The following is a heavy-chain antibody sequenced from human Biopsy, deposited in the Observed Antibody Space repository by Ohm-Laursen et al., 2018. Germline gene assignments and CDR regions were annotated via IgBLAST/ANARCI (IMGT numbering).Heavy chain of an antibody. CDR1: GFTFSGYA. CDR3: AKGRSGGTGHGNWFDP. J-gene: IGHJ5*02. D-gene: IGHD3-10*01. V-gene: IGHV3-23*01. CDR2: VTGSGRST. Sequence: SLRLSCTASGFTFSGYAMSWVHQGPEKGLEWVSVVTGSGRSTYYTDSVKGRFSISRDNSKNTLYLQMNSLRVEDTAVYYCAKGRSGGTGHGNWFDPWGQGTLVIVSS.